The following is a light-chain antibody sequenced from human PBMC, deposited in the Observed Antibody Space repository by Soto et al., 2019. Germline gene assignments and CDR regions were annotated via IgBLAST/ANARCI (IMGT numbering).Light chain of an antibody. CDR2: GAS. CDR3: QQYGSTPYT. Sequence: EVVMTQSPGTLSLSPGERATLSCRASQSVSNNYLAWYQQRPGHAPRLLIYGASKRATGIPDKFSGSGSGTDFSLSVNRLEPEDVAAYYCQQYGSTPYTFGQGTKLEIE. V-gene: IGKV3-20*01. CDR1: QSVSNNY. J-gene: IGKJ2*01.